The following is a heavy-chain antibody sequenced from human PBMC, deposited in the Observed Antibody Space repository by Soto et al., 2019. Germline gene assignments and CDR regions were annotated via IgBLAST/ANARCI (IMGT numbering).Heavy chain of an antibody. D-gene: IGHD1-1*01. J-gene: IGHJ5*02. CDR2: SYYSGST. V-gene: IGHV4-59*08. CDR3: ARRQNWNNLFDT. CDR1: GGSITNYY. Sequence: QVQLQESGPGLVKPAETLSLTCTVSGGSITNYYWSWIRQSPGKGLEWIGCSYYSGSTSYNPSLKSRVTISIDTSKTQFSLRLRSVTAADTAVYYCARRQNWNNLFDTWGQGTLVTVSS.